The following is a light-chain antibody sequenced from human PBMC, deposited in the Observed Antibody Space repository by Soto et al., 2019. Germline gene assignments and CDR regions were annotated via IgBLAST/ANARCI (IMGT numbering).Light chain of an antibody. Sequence: DIVMTQSPDSLPVSLGERATINCKSSRSVLYSTDNRNYLAWYQQRPGQPPKLLIYWASTRESGVPDRFSGSGSGTDFTLPISSLQAEDVAVYYCQQYFATPLTFGGGTKVEIK. CDR1: RSVLYSTDNRNY. CDR3: QQYFATPLT. CDR2: WAS. V-gene: IGKV4-1*01. J-gene: IGKJ4*01.